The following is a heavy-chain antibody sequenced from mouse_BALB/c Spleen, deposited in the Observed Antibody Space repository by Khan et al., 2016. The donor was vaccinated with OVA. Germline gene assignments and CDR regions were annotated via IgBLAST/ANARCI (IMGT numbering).Heavy chain of an antibody. CDR3: ARGIYYYGGLLLDY. J-gene: IGHJ2*01. Sequence: QVQLKQSGPGLVAPSQSMSITCTISGFSLTSYGVHWVRQPPGKGLEWLVVIWSDGITTYNSALKSRLSISKDNSKSQVFLKMNSLQTDDTAMYYCARGIYYYGGLLLDYWGQGTTLTVSS. D-gene: IGHD1-1*02. CDR1: GFSLTSYG. CDR2: IWSDGIT. V-gene: IGHV2-6-1*01.